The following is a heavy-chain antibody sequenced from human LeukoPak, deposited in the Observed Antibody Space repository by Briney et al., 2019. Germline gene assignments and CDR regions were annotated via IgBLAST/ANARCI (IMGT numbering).Heavy chain of an antibody. D-gene: IGHD1-14*01. Sequence: GGSLRLSCAASGFTFTSYSMNWVRQAPGKGLEWVANINQGGSDKYYVDSVKGRFTISRDNANNLLYLQMNSLRGEDTAVYYCTRDRSRAEDDWGQGTLVTVSS. CDR1: GFTFTSYS. V-gene: IGHV3-7*01. CDR3: TRDRSRAEDD. CDR2: INQGGSDK. J-gene: IGHJ4*02.